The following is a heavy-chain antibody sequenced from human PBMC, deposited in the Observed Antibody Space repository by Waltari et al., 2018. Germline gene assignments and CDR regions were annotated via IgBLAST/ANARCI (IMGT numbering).Heavy chain of an antibody. V-gene: IGHV1-69*13. J-gene: IGHJ4*02. CDR1: GGTFSSYA. CDR2: IVPIFGTA. Sequence: QVQLVQSGAEVKKPGSSVKVSCKASGGTFSSYAISWVRQAPGQGLEWMGGIVPIFGTANYAQKFQGRVTITADESTSTAYMELSSLRSEDTAVYYCARGPYYYGSGSYYPLYWFYYWGQGTLVTVSS. D-gene: IGHD3-10*01. CDR3: ARGPYYYGSGSYYPLYWFYY.